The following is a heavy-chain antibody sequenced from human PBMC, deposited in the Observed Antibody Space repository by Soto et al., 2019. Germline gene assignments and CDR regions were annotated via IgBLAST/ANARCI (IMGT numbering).Heavy chain of an antibody. J-gene: IGHJ5*02. Sequence: LRLSCAASGFSFIDYAINWVRQVPGRGLEYVAGIGGRGGNAFYADSMKGRFSISRDNSKNTVYLHMHNLRVDDSAMYYCAKARHSGDFAGSYDSWGQGTLVTVSS. CDR3: AKARHSGDFAGSYDS. V-gene: IGHV3-23*01. D-gene: IGHD2-21*02. CDR1: GFSFIDYA. CDR2: IGGRGGNA.